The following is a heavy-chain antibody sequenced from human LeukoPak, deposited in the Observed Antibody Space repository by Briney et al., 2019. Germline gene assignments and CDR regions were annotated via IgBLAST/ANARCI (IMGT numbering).Heavy chain of an antibody. D-gene: IGHD6-19*01. CDR1: AFTFSNHW. CDR2: ISSDGSRT. V-gene: IGHV3-74*01. J-gene: IGHJ4*02. Sequence: PSGGSLRLSCAASAFTFSNHWMHWVRQAPGKGLVWVSDISSDGSRTFYADSVKGRFIISRDNAKNTVYLQMNSLRAEDTAVYYCAKDPGQWLVLYYFDYWGQGTLVTVSS. CDR3: AKDPGQWLVLYYFDY.